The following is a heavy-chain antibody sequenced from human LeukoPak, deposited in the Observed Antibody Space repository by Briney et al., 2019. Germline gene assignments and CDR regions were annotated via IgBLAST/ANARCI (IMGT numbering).Heavy chain of an antibody. CDR3: ARIPDVSGWPFDY. CDR2: IRYSGRT. V-gene: IGHV4-59*01. CDR1: DGSINSDF. Sequence: SETLSLTCTASDGSINSDFWNWIRQPPGKGLEWIGYIRYSGRTSYNPSLKSRVTISIDTSKNLFSLKLRSVTTADTAIYYCARIPDVSGWPFDYWGQVTLVTVPS. D-gene: IGHD6-19*01. J-gene: IGHJ4*02.